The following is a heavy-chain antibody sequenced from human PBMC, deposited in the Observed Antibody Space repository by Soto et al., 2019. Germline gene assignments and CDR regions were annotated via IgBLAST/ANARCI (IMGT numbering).Heavy chain of an antibody. Sequence: PGGSLRLSCAASGFSFSSYAMSWVRQAPGKGLQWVSGISGSGGGTYSADSVKGRFTISRDNSKNTLYLQMNSLRADDTAVYFCAKEGSISAGGDEYYYYGMDVWGQGTTVTVSS. D-gene: IGHD1-26*01. V-gene: IGHV3-23*01. CDR2: ISGSGGGT. CDR3: AKEGSISAGGDEYYYYGMDV. J-gene: IGHJ6*02. CDR1: GFSFSSYA.